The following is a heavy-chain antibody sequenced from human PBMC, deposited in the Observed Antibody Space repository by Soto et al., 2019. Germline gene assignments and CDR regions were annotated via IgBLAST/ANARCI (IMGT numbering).Heavy chain of an antibody. D-gene: IGHD3-16*01. CDR2: IYPSGTL. CDR1: GDPIPTSGHS. Sequence: PSETLSLTCGVTGDPIPTSGHSWSWIRQTPGKGLEWIGCIYPSGTLCYNPSLRSRVTIPMDASENNFSLRLASVTAADTAVYYWAAYAAYANDYFHCWGRGTLVTVSS. V-gene: IGHV4-30-2*01. CDR3: AAYAAYANDYFHC. J-gene: IGHJ4*01.